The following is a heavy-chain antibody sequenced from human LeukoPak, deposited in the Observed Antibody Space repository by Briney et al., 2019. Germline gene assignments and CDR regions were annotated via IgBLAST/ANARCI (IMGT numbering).Heavy chain of an antibody. CDR3: ARQKDYGDYVSPFDY. D-gene: IGHD4-17*01. Sequence: GESLKISCKGSGYSFTSYWLGWVRQMPGKGREWMGIIYPGDSDTRYSPSFQGQVTISADKSISTAYLQWSSLKASDTAMYYCARQKDYGDYVSPFDYWGQGTLVTVSS. V-gene: IGHV5-51*01. J-gene: IGHJ4*02. CDR1: GYSFTSYW. CDR2: IYPGDSDT.